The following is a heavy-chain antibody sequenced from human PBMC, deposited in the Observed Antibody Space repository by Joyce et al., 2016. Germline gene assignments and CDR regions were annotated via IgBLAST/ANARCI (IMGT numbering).Heavy chain of an antibody. Sequence: QVHLQESGPGLVKPSETLSLTCTVSGGSISNYYWNWIRQPAGKGLEWIGRVYSSGNTNYNPSLKSRVTMSVDTSRHQFSLKLSSVTAADTGVYYCARALSIGPTAPDLHWFDPWGQGTLVTVSS. CDR1: GGSISNYY. CDR2: VYSSGNT. CDR3: ARALSIGPTAPDLHWFDP. V-gene: IGHV4-4*07. J-gene: IGHJ5*02. D-gene: IGHD1-1*01.